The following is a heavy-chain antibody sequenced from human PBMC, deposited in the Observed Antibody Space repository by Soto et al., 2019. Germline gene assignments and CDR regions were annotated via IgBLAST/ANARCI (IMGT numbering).Heavy chain of an antibody. CDR1: GYSFTNYG. CDR2: ISAYNGDT. CDR3: ARDRGVAPPVAGNTHYYYYMDV. Sequence: QDQLVQSGGEVKKPGASVKVSCKASGYSFTNYGITWVRQAPGQGFEWMGWISAYNGDTNYAQKLQGRVTMTTDASTSTAYLELRSPRSDGTAVYYCARDRGVAPPVAGNTHYYYYMDVWGKGTTVTVSS. V-gene: IGHV1-18*01. J-gene: IGHJ6*03. D-gene: IGHD6-19*01.